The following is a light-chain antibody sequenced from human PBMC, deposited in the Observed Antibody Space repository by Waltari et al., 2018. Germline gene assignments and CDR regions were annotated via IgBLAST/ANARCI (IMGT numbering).Light chain of an antibody. CDR2: EVT. CDR3: SSYADSNVL. Sequence: QSALTQPPSASGSPGQSVTISCTGTSGDIGAYNSVSWYQQHPGRAPKLMIYEVTQRPAGGPDRFSGARSGNTASLTVSGLQTEDEADYFCSSYADSNVLFGGGTKLTVL. J-gene: IGLJ2*01. V-gene: IGLV2-8*01. CDR1: SGDIGAYNS.